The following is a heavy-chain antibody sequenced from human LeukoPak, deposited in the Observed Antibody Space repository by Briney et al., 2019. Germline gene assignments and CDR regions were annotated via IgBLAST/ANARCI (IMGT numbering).Heavy chain of an antibody. D-gene: IGHD3-10*01. CDR2: ISGSGGST. CDR1: GSTFSSYA. Sequence: GGSLRLSCAASGSTFSSYAMSWVRQAPGKGLEWVSAISGSGGSTYYADSVKGRFTISRDNSRSTLYLQMNSLRPEDTAIYYCAREGYYGSGSPPSLYFDYWGQGTLVTVSS. J-gene: IGHJ4*02. CDR3: AREGYYGSGSPPSLYFDY. V-gene: IGHV3-23*01.